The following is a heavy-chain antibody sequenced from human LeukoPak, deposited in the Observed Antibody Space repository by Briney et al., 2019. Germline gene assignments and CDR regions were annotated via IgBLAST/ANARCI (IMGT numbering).Heavy chain of an antibody. J-gene: IGHJ6*03. V-gene: IGHV3-23*01. Sequence: GGSLRLSCAASGFTFSSYAMSWVRQAPGKGLEWVSAISGSGGSTYYADSVKGRFTISRDNSKNMVYLQMNSLRAEDTAVYYCTSLWPDPNYYYYYMDVWGKGTTVTVSS. CDR2: ISGSGGST. CDR3: TSLWPDPNYYYYYMDV. CDR1: GFTFSSYA.